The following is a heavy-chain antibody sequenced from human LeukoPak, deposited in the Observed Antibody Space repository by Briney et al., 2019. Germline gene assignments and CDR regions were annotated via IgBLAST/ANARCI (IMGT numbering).Heavy chain of an antibody. Sequence: PSETLSLTCTVSGGSINSYYWSWIRQPPGKGLECIGYIHYTGSTNYNPSLQSRVTISVDTSKNQFSLKLSSVTAADTAVYYCAKERYSSPFWWFDPWGQGTLVTVSS. D-gene: IGHD6-6*01. J-gene: IGHJ5*02. CDR1: GGSINSYY. CDR2: IHYTGST. CDR3: AKERYSSPFWWFDP. V-gene: IGHV4-59*01.